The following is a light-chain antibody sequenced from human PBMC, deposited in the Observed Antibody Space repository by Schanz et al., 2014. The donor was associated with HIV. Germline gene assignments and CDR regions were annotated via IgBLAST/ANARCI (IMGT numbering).Light chain of an antibody. V-gene: IGKV2-28*01. J-gene: IGKJ3*01. Sequence: DIVMTQSPLSLPVTPGEPASISCRSSQSLLHSNGYNYLDWYLQKPGQSPQLLIYLGSNRASGVPDRFSGSGSGTDFTLKVSRVAAEDVGVYYCMQVLQTAQFTFGPGTKVDIK. CDR1: QSLLHSNGYNY. CDR3: MQVLQTAQFT. CDR2: LGS.